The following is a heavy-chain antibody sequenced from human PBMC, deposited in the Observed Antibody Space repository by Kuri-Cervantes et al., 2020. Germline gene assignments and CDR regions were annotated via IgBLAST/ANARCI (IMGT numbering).Heavy chain of an antibody. CDR2: IWYDGSNK. Sequence: LSLTCAASRFTFSSYGMHWVRQAPGKGLELVAVIWYDGSNKYYADSVKGRFTISRDNSKNTLYLQMNSLRAEDTAVYYCAKASELPEYYGMDVWGQGTTVTVSS. D-gene: IGHD1-26*01. V-gene: IGHV3-33*06. CDR1: RFTFSSYG. CDR3: AKASELPEYYGMDV. J-gene: IGHJ6*02.